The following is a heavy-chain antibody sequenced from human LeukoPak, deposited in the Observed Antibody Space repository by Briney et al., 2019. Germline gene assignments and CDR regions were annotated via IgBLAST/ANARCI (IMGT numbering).Heavy chain of an antibody. J-gene: IGHJ4*02. V-gene: IGHV4-38-2*02. D-gene: IGHD3-22*01. Sequence: SETLSLTCTVSGYSISSGYYWGWILQPPGKGLEWIGSIYHSGSTYYNPSLKSRVTISVDTSKNQFSLKLSSVTAADTAVYYCARDSKWLLPLDYWGQGTLVTVSS. CDR1: GYSISSGYY. CDR3: ARDSKWLLPLDY. CDR2: IYHSGST.